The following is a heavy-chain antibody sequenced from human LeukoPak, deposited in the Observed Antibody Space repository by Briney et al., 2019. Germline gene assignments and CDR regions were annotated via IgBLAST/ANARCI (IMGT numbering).Heavy chain of an antibody. CDR3: ATDPGRSSSWYEGNWFDP. D-gene: IGHD6-13*01. CDR1: GYTLTELS. CDR2: FDPEDGET. V-gene: IGHV1-24*01. Sequence: ASVKVSCKVSGYTLTELSMHWVRQAPGKGLEWMGGFDPEDGETIYAQKFQGRVTMTEDTSTDTAYMELSSLGSEDTAVYYCATDPGRSSSWYEGNWFDPWGQGTLVTVSS. J-gene: IGHJ5*02.